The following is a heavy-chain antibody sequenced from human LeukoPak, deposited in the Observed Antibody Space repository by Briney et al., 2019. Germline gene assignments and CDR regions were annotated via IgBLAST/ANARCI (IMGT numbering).Heavy chain of an antibody. CDR3: ARNESVLGTTGLNDFFDD. Sequence: PSETLSLTCTVSGGSTRGSSDYWGWTRQPPGKGLAWIRSNYYSGSTYYNPSLKSRVTISVGTSKNQFYVKLTSVTAADTAVYYCARNESVLGTTGLNDFFDDWGQGTLVTVSS. J-gene: IGHJ4*02. V-gene: IGHV4-39*01. D-gene: IGHD1-26*01. CDR2: NYYSGST. CDR1: GGSTRGSSDY.